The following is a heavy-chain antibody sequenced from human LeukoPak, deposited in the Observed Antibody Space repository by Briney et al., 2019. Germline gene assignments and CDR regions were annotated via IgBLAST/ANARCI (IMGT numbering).Heavy chain of an antibody. CDR3: ARESRIVEGDGYYMDV. CDR1: GGSINSYY. CDR2: MYISRST. J-gene: IGHJ6*03. V-gene: IGHV4-4*07. Sequence: SETLSLTCTVSGGSINSYYWSWIRQPAGKGLEWIGRMYISRSTDYNPSLRSRVIMSLDRSKNQFSLQLTSVTAADTAVYYCARESRIVEGDGYYMDVWGKGTMVIVSS. D-gene: IGHD1-26*01.